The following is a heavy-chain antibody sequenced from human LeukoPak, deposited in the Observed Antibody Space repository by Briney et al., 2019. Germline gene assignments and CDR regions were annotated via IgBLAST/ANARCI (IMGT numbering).Heavy chain of an antibody. Sequence: AGGSLRLSCAASGFTFSSYSMNWVRQAPGKGLEWVSSISSSSSYIYYADSVKGRFTISRDNAKNSLYLQMNSLRAEDTAVYYCARVGPYYYDSSGYYRWDYWGQGTLVTVSS. CDR3: ARVGPYYYDSSGYYRWDY. CDR2: ISSSSSYI. CDR1: GFTFSSYS. D-gene: IGHD3-22*01. V-gene: IGHV3-21*01. J-gene: IGHJ4*02.